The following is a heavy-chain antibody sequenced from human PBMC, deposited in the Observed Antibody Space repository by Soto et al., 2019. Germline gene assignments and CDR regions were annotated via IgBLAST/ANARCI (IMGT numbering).Heavy chain of an antibody. J-gene: IGHJ6*02. CDR1: GFTFSSYG. D-gene: IGHD3-16*02. CDR3: ARDPMITFVGVIVHYGMDV. CDR2: IWYDGSNK. Sequence: GGSLRLSCAASGFTFSSYGMHWVRQAPGKGLEWVAVIWYDGSNKYYADSVKGRFTISRDNSKNTLYLQMNSLRAEDTAEYYCARDPMITFVGVIVHYGMDVWGQGTTVTVSS. V-gene: IGHV3-33*01.